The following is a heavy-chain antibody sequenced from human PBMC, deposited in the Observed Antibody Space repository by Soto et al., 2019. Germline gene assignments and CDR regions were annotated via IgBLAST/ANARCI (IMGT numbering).Heavy chain of an antibody. D-gene: IGHD2-15*01. CDR1: GLTFSSSA. V-gene: IGHV3-23*01. Sequence: EVQLLESGGGLVQPGGSLRVSCAASGLTFSSSAMSWVRQAPGKGLEWISAITGGGGNTYYADSVKGRFTIARDNSKDTRYLLWNSLRVEDTAGYYCAKDPVGRWTRGYWGQGALVTVSS. CDR3: AKDPVGRWTRGY. CDR2: ITGGGGNT. J-gene: IGHJ4*02.